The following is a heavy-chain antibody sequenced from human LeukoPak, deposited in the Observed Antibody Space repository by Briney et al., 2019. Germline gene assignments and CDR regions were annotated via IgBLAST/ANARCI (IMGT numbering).Heavy chain of an antibody. Sequence: GASVTVSFKASGYTFTVYHMHWVRQAPGQGMEWMGWINPNSGGTNYAQKFQGRVTMTRDTSISTVYMELSRLRSDDTAVYYCARDVGYSSGWHWDYWGQGTLVTVSS. D-gene: IGHD6-19*01. CDR2: INPNSGGT. V-gene: IGHV1-2*02. J-gene: IGHJ4*02. CDR1: GYTFTVYH. CDR3: ARDVGYSSGWHWDY.